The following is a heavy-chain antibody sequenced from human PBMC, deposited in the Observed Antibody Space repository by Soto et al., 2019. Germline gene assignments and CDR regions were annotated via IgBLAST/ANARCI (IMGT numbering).Heavy chain of an antibody. CDR3: TTHITRSDILTGYSNWFDP. D-gene: IGHD3-9*01. J-gene: IGHJ5*02. Sequence: PGGSLRLSCAASRFTFSNAWMGWVRQGPGKGLEWVGHIKSKTDGGTTDYAAPVKGRFTISRDDSKNTLYLQMNSLKTEDTAVYYCTTHITRSDILTGYSNWFDPWGQGTLVTVSS. V-gene: IGHV3-15*01. CDR1: RFTFSNAW. CDR2: IKSKTDGGTT.